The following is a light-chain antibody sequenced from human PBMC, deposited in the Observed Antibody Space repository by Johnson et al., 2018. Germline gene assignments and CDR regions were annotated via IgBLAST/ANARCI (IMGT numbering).Light chain of an antibody. CDR1: SSNIGNNY. CDR3: GTWDSSLSAGNV. Sequence: QSVLTQPPSVSAAPGQKVTISCSGSSSNIGNNYVSWYQQLPGTAPKLLIYDNNKRPSGIPDRFSGSKSGTSATLAITGLQPGAEADYYCGTWDSSLSAGNVFGTGTKVTVL. J-gene: IGLJ1*01. CDR2: DNN. V-gene: IGLV1-51*01.